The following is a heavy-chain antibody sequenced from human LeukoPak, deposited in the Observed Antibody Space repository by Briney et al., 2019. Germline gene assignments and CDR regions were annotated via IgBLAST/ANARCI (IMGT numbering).Heavy chain of an antibody. CDR2: IYYSGST. D-gene: IGHD2-2*01. V-gene: IGHV4-30-4*08. Sequence: SETLSLTCTVSGGSISSGDYYWSWIRQPPGKGLEWIGYIYYSGSTYYNPSLKSRVTISVDTSKNQFSLKLSPVTAADTAVYYCARVVVPAARRRPDWFDPWGQGTLVTVSS. CDR1: GGSISSGDYY. J-gene: IGHJ5*02. CDR3: ARVVVPAARRRPDWFDP.